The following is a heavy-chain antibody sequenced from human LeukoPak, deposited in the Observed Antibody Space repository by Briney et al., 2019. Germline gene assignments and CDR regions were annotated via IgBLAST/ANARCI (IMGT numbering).Heavy chain of an antibody. CDR2: IVVVSGNT. CDR3: AAMYYYDSSGYYPVDY. D-gene: IGHD3-22*01. V-gene: IGHV1-58*02. CDR1: GFTFTSSA. Sequence: SVKVSCKASGFTFTSSAMQWVRQARGQRLEWIGWIVVVSGNTNDAQKFQERVTITRDMSTSTPYMELSSLRSEDTAVYYCAAMYYYDSSGYYPVDYWGQGTLVTVSS. J-gene: IGHJ4*02.